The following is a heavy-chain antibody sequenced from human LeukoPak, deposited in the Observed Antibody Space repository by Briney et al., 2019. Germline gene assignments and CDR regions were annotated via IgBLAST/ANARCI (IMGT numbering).Heavy chain of an antibody. CDR2: ISHSGST. V-gene: IGHV4-38-2*02. J-gene: IGHJ5*02. Sequence: SETLSLTCTVSGYSISSGYYWGWIRQPPGKGLKWIGSISHSGSTYYNPSLKSRVTISVDTSKNQFSLKLSSVTAADTAVYYCARGLRSGSYYNAWGQGTLVTVSS. D-gene: IGHD3-10*02. CDR1: GYSISSGYY. CDR3: ARGLRSGSYYNA.